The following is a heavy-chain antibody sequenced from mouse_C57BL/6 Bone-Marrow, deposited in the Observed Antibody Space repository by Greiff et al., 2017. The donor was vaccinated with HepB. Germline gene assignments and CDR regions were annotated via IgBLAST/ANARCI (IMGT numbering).Heavy chain of an antibody. CDR3: ARRGGYGNVGVYYAMDY. V-gene: IGHV1-47*01. D-gene: IGHD2-1*01. Sequence: VQLQQSGAELVKPGASVKMSCKASGYTFTTYPIEWMKQNHGKSLEWIGNFHPYNDDTKYNEKFKGKATLTVEKSSSTVYLELSRLTSDDSAVYYCARRGGYGNVGVYYAMDYWGQGTSVTVSS. J-gene: IGHJ4*01. CDR2: FHPYNDDT. CDR1: GYTFTTYP.